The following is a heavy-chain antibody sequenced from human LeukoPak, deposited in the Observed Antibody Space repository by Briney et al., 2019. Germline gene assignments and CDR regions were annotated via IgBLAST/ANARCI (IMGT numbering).Heavy chain of an antibody. CDR2: INPNSGGT. V-gene: IGHV1-2*02. CDR1: GYTFTGYY. CDR3: ARDSADSSGWYGGGGRDY. D-gene: IGHD6-19*01. Sequence: GASVKVSCKASGYTFTGYYMHWVRQAPGQGLEWMGWINPNSGGTNYAQKFQGRVTMTRDTSISTAYMELSRLRSDDTAVYYCARDSADSSGWYGGGGRDYWGQGTLVTVSS. J-gene: IGHJ4*02.